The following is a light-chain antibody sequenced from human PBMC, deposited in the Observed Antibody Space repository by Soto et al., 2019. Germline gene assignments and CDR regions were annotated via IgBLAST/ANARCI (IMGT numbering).Light chain of an antibody. CDR2: DAS. CDR1: QSVSSY. CDR3: QQRSNWPPGS. J-gene: IGKJ3*01. V-gene: IGKV3-11*01. Sequence: EIVLTQSPATLSLSPGERATLSCRASQSVSSYLAWYQQKPGQAPRLLIYDASNRDTGLPARFSGSGSGTDFTLPINSLEPEDFAVDYCQQRSNWPPGSFGHGTKVDIK.